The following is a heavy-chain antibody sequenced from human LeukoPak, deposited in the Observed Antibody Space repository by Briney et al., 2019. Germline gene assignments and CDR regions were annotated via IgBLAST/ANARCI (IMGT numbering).Heavy chain of an antibody. V-gene: IGHV4-61*02. CDR3: ARGHRGYSYGPNWFDP. J-gene: IGHJ5*02. Sequence: KASETLSLTCTVSGGSISSGSYYWSWIRQPAGKVLEWIGRVYARGSTNYNPSLKSRVTMSVDTSKNQFSLKLSSVTAADTAVYYCARGHRGYSYGPNWFDPWGQGTLVTVSS. CDR2: VYARGST. CDR1: GGSISSGSYY. D-gene: IGHD5-18*01.